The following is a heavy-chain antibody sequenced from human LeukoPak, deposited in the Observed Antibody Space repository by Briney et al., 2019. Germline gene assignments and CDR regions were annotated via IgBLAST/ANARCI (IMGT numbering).Heavy chain of an antibody. CDR3: ARCKSGSRRTEYYYMDV. V-gene: IGHV4-34*01. CDR2: INHSGST. CDR1: GGSFSGYY. Sequence: PSETLSLTCAVYGGSFSGYYWSWIRQPPGKGLEWIGEINHSGSTNYNPSLKSRVTKNQFSLKLSSVTAADTAVYYCARCKSGSRRTEYYYMDVWGKGTTVTISS. D-gene: IGHD3-3*01. J-gene: IGHJ6*03.